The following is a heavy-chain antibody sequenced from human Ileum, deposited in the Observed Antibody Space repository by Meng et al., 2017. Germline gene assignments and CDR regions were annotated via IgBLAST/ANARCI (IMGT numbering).Heavy chain of an antibody. CDR3: VSERRRSYFFDY. CDR2: IFYTGAT. CDR1: GGSITSGDYY. Sequence: QLQLQESGPGLVKPSQTLSLNCTVSGGSITSGDYYWSWIRQPPGKGLEWIGYIFYTGATYSNPSLKSRVTVSLDTSKSQFSLKLSSVTAADTAIYYCVSERRRSYFFDYWGQGTLVTSPQ. V-gene: IGHV4-30-4*01. J-gene: IGHJ4*02.